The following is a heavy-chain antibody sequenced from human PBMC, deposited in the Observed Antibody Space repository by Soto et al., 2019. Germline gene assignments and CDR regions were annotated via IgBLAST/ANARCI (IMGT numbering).Heavy chain of an antibody. CDR2: IWYDGSNK. Sequence: GGSLRLSCAASGFTFSSYGMHWVRQAPGKGLEWVAVIWYDGSNKYYADSVKGRFTISRDNSKNTLYLQMNSLRAEDTAVYYCARAFYSLYDSSSEDFDYWGQGTLVTVSS. J-gene: IGHJ4*02. V-gene: IGHV3-33*01. CDR1: GFTFSSYG. D-gene: IGHD3-22*01. CDR3: ARAFYSLYDSSSEDFDY.